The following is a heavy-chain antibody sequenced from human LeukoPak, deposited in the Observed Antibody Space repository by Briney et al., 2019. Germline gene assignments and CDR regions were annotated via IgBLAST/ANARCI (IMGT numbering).Heavy chain of an antibody. D-gene: IGHD3-10*01. Sequence: GGSLRLSCAASGFIFDNYAMHWVRQAPGKGLEWVAGISWNSGSIGYGDSVKGRFTISRATAKPSLYLQMTSLRADDTAFYSCAKGVPAMVRGVIIGYSFAYWGQGTLVTVSS. CDR1: GFIFDNYA. CDR2: ISWNSGSI. CDR3: AKGVPAMVRGVIIGYSFAY. V-gene: IGHV3-9*01. J-gene: IGHJ4*02.